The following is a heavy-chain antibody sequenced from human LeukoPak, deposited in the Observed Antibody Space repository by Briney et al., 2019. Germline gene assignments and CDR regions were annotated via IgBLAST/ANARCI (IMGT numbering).Heavy chain of an antibody. CDR3: ARVGDCSGGSCYPRRNYYMDV. CDR2: IIPIFGTA. D-gene: IGHD2-15*01. V-gene: IGHV1-69*05. Sequence: ASVKVSCKAFGGTFSSYAISWVRQAPGQGLEWMGGIIPIFGTANYAQKFQGRVTITTDESTSTAYMELSSLRSEDTAVYYCARVGDCSGGSCYPRRNYYMDVWGKGTTVTVSS. J-gene: IGHJ6*03. CDR1: GGTFSSYA.